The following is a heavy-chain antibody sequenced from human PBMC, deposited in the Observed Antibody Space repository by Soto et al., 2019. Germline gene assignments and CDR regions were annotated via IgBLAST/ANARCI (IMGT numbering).Heavy chain of an antibody. D-gene: IGHD6-6*01. V-gene: IGHV3-48*02. CDR1: GFTFSSYS. Sequence: EVQLVESGGGLVQPGGSLRLSCAASGFTFSSYSMNWVRQAPGKGLEWASYISSSSSTIYYADSVKGRFTISRDNAKNSLYLQMNGLRDEDTAVYYCARELAYWAARPEGDHLAWDYWGQGTLVTVSS. J-gene: IGHJ4*02. CDR3: ARELAYWAARPEGDHLAWDY. CDR2: ISSSSSTI.